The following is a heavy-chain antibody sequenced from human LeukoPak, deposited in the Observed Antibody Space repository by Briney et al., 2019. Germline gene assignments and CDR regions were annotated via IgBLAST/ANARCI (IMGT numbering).Heavy chain of an antibody. CDR2: ISGGST. CDR3: AKDPLSYYDSSGYRYFDY. CDR1: GFTFNNYA. Sequence: GGSLRLSCAASGFTFNNYAMNWVRQAPGKGLEWVSGISGGSTYYADSVKGRFTISRDNSKNTLYLQMNRLRAEDTAVYFCAKDPLSYYDSSGYRYFDYWGQGTLVTVSS. V-gene: IGHV3-23*01. J-gene: IGHJ4*02. D-gene: IGHD3-22*01.